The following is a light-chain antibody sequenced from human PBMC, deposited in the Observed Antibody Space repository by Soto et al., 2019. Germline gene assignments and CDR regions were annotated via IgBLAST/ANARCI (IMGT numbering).Light chain of an antibody. J-gene: IGLJ2*01. CDR1: SSDVGGYNY. CDR3: SSYRSISTLV. Sequence: QSALTQPASVSGSPGQSITISCTGTSSDVGGYNYVSWYQQHPGTAPQLMIYDVSNRPSGVSNRFSGSKSGNTASLTIAGHEAEEDADYYRSSYRSISTLVFGGGTKVTVL. CDR2: DVS. V-gene: IGLV2-14*01.